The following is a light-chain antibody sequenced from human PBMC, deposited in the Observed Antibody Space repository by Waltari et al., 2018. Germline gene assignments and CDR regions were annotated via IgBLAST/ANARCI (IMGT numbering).Light chain of an antibody. CDR3: QQSYSTPFT. V-gene: IGKV1-39*01. Sequence: DIQMTQSPSSLSASVGDRATITCRASQYISSYLNWYQQKPGKAPKLLIYAASSLQSGVPSRFSGSGAGTDFTLTISSLQPEDFATYYCQQSYSTPFTFGPGTKVDIK. J-gene: IGKJ3*01. CDR2: AAS. CDR1: QYISSY.